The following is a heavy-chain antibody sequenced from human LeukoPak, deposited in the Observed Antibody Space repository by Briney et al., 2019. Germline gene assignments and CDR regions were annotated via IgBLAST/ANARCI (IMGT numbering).Heavy chain of an antibody. CDR2: ISSSGSTI. D-gene: IGHD3-22*01. V-gene: IGHV3-48*03. Sequence: GGSLRLSCAASGFTFSSYEMNWVRQAPGKGLEWVSYISSSGSTIYYADSVKGRFTISRDNAKNSLYLQMNSLRAEDTAVYYCARDRGYYDSSGYYTRYFDYWGQGILVSVTS. J-gene: IGHJ4*02. CDR3: ARDRGYYDSSGYYTRYFDY. CDR1: GFTFSSYE.